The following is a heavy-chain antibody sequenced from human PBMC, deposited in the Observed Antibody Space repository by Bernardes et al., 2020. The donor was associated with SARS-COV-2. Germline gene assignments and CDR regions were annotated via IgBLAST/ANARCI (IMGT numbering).Heavy chain of an antibody. CDR1: GYLFTNHA. V-gene: IGHV1-8*01. J-gene: IGHJ6*02. CDR2: INPSNGDT. Sequence: ASVKVSCKASGYLFTNHAINWVRQAPGQGLEWMGWINPSNGDTGYAQRFQGRVTMTRNTSINTAYMELSSLRSEDTAVYFCAKDYYYYYGMDVWGQGTTVTVSS. CDR3: AKDYYYYYGMDV.